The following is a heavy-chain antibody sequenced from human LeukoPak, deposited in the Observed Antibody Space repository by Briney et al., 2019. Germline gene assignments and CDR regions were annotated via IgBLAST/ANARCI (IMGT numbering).Heavy chain of an antibody. V-gene: IGHV1-2*02. CDR2: INPNSGGT. CDR3: ARAPGSYYDSSGYYSYYYYYGMAV. D-gene: IGHD3-22*01. Sequence: GASVNVSFKASGYTFTGYYMHGVRQAPGQGVEWVGWINPNSGGTNYAQKFKGRVTMTRDTSISTAYMELSRLRSDDTAVYYCARAPGSYYDSSGYYSYYYYYGMAVWGQGTTVTVSS. J-gene: IGHJ6*02. CDR1: GYTFTGYY.